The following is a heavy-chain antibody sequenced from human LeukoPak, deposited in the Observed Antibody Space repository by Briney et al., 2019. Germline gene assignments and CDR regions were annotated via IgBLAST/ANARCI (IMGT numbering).Heavy chain of an antibody. J-gene: IGHJ5*02. CDR3: ARRPRKLYYYGSGEAANWFDP. Sequence: SETLSLTCTVSGYSISSGYYWGWIRQPPGKGLEWIGSIYHSGSTYYNPSLKSRVTISVDTSKNQFSLKLSSVTAADTAVYYCARRPRKLYYYGSGEAANWFDPWGQGTLVTVSS. CDR2: IYHSGST. CDR1: GYSISSGYY. V-gene: IGHV4-38-2*02. D-gene: IGHD3-10*01.